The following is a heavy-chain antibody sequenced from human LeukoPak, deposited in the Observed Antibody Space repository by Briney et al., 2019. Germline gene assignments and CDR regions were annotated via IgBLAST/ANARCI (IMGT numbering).Heavy chain of an antibody. J-gene: IGHJ5*02. V-gene: IGHV4-34*01. Sequence: GSLRFSCAASGFIFTNYFMSWIRQPPGKGLEWIGEINHSGSTNYNPSLKSRVTISVDTSKNQFSLKLSSVTAADTAVYYCARGKRGWFDPWGQGTLVTVSS. CDR3: ARGKRGWFDP. CDR1: GFIFTNYF. CDR2: INHSGST.